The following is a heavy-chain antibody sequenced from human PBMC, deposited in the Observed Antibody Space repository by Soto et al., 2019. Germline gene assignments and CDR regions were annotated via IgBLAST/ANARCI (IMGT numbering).Heavy chain of an antibody. V-gene: IGHV4-39*01. J-gene: IGHJ4*02. D-gene: IGHD3-10*01. CDR3: ARHNYGSGSTYFDY. CDR2: IYYSGST. CDR1: GGSISSSSYY. Sequence: SETLSLTCTVSGGSISSSSYYWGWIRQPPGKGLEWIGSIYYSGSTYYNPSLKSRVTISVDTSKNQFSRKLSAVTAADTAVYYCARHNYGSGSTYFDYWGQGTLVTVSS.